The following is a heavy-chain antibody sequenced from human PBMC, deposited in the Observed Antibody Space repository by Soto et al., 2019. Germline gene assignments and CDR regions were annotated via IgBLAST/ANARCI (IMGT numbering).Heavy chain of an antibody. Sequence: DVQVLESGGGVIQPGGSLRLSCAASGFTFSTAAMTWLRQAPGKGLEWVAAISPSGGDSFYGDSVKGRFTISRDNSKNTLFLQIHSLRPEDSALYYCAKDCRRLAVAGSAFDSWGQGVLVTVSS. CDR3: AKDCRRLAVAGSAFDS. J-gene: IGHJ4*02. D-gene: IGHD6-19*01. CDR1: GFTFSTAA. V-gene: IGHV3-23*01. CDR2: ISPSGGDS.